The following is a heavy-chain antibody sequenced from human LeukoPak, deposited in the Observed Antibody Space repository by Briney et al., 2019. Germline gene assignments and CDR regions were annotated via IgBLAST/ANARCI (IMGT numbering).Heavy chain of an antibody. CDR2: INPSGTA. CDR1: GGSLSGNA. Sequence: SETLSLTCAVYGGSLSGNAWNWIRRPPGKGLEWIGEINPSGTANYNPSLKSRVTLSVDTSKNQFSLRLTSVTAADTAVYYCARGRQEITMIVVVVSAASYYLDVWGKGTTVTVSS. CDR3: ARGRQEITMIVVVVSAASYYLDV. V-gene: IGHV4-34*01. D-gene: IGHD3-22*01. J-gene: IGHJ6*03.